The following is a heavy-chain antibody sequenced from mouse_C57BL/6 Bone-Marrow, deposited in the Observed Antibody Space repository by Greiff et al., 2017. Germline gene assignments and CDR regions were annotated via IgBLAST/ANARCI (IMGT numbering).Heavy chain of an antibody. CDR2: IAPSDSYT. V-gene: IGHV1-50*01. D-gene: IGHD1-1*01. Sequence: VQLQQPGAELVKPGASVKLSCKASGYTFTSYWMQWVKQRPGQGLDWIGEIAPSDSYTNYNQKFKGKATLTVDTSSSTAYMQLSSLTSEDSAVYYCAREGYYGSSYYWYFDVWGTGTTVTVSS. J-gene: IGHJ1*03. CDR3: AREGYYGSSYYWYFDV. CDR1: GYTFTSYW.